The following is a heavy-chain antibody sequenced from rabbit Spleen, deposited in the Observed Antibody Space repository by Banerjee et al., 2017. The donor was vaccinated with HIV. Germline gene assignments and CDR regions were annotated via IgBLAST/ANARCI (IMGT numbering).Heavy chain of an antibody. D-gene: IGHD4-1*01. V-gene: IGHV1S45*01. CDR1: GFSFSDRDV. CDR3: ARSGYVGWGGDGDLMGNKL. Sequence: QEQLVESGGGLVQPEGSLTLICKASGFSFSDRDVMCWVRQAPGKGLEWIACINTATGKAVYASWAKGRFTIAKTSSTTVTLQMTGLTAADTATYFCARSGYVGWGGDGDLMGNKLWGPGTLVTVS. CDR2: INTATGKA. J-gene: IGHJ4*01.